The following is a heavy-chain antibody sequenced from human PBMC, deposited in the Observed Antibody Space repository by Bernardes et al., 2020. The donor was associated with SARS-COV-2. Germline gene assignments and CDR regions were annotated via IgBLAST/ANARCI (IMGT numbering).Heavy chain of an antibody. CDR2: INQDGSDT. D-gene: IGHD4-17*01. CDR3: ARDPHYGALDY. J-gene: IGHJ4*02. Sequence: GGSLRLSFAVSGLTSEITFSLSWMTWIRQVPGGGLEWVANINQDGSDTNFVDSVKGRFTISRDNAKNLLFLQMNSLRVEDTAIYYCARDPHYGALDYWGQGTLVTVSS. V-gene: IGHV3-7*01. CDR1: GLTSEITFSLSW.